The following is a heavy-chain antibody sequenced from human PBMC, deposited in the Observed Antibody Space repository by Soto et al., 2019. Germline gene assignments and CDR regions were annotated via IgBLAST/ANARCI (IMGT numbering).Heavy chain of an antibody. D-gene: IGHD2-2*01. Sequence: QVQLVQSGAEVKKPGASVKVSCKSSGYTFSMSGISWVRQAPGQGLEWMGWISGYNGNTNYEQKFQDRVTMTTDTTTNTAYMELRSLRSDDTAVYYCAREGPRPYDYYGMDVWGQGTTVTVSS. CDR3: AREGPRPYDYYGMDV. CDR1: GYTFSMSG. V-gene: IGHV1-18*01. CDR2: ISGYNGNT. J-gene: IGHJ6*02.